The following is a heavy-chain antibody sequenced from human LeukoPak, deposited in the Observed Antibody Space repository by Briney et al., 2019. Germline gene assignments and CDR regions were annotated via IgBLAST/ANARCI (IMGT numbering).Heavy chain of an antibody. CDR1: GFTFSSYW. CDR3: AKDTPSGGY. V-gene: IGHV3-7*03. CDR2: IKQDGSVK. D-gene: IGHD3-16*01. Sequence: GGSLRLSCAASGFTFSSYWMSWVRQAPGKGLEWVANIKQDGSVKNYVGSVKGRFTISRDNAKNSLYLQMNSLRAEDTAVYYCAKDTPSGGYWGQGALVTVSS. J-gene: IGHJ4*02.